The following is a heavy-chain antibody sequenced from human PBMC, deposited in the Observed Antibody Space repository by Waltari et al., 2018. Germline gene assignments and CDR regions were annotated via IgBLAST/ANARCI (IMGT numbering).Heavy chain of an antibody. D-gene: IGHD6-6*01. Sequence: QVQLQESGPGLVKPSETLSLTCAVSGYSISSGYYWGWLRQPPGKGLEWIGSIYHSGSTYYNPSLKSRVTISVDTSKNQFSLKLSSVTAADTAVYYCARRAARPSRYFDYWGQGTLVTVSS. CDR1: GYSISSGYY. V-gene: IGHV4-38-2*01. CDR3: ARRAARPSRYFDY. J-gene: IGHJ4*02. CDR2: IYHSGST.